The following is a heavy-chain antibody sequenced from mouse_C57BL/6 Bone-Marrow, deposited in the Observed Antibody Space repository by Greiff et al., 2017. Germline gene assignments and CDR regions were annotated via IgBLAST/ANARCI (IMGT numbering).Heavy chain of an antibody. CDR3: ARDYYGSSWYFDV. D-gene: IGHD1-1*01. CDR1: GYTFTYYY. J-gene: IGHJ1*03. V-gene: IGHV1-26*01. Sequence: EVQLQQSGPELVKPGASVKISCKASGYTFTYYYMNWVKQSHGKSLEWIGDINPNNGGSSSNQKFRGKATLTVDKSSRTAYMELRSLTSEDSAVYYCARDYYGSSWYFDVWGTGTTVTVSS. CDR2: INPNNGGS.